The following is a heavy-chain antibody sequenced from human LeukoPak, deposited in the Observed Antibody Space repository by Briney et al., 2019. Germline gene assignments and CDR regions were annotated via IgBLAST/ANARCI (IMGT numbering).Heavy chain of an antibody. Sequence: PSETLSLTCTVSGGSISSYYWGWIRQPAGKGREWIGRIYTSGSTNYNPSLKSRVTMSVDTSKNQFSLKLSSVTAADSAVYYCASEVAAAGLDPRGQGTLVTVSS. CDR2: IYTSGST. V-gene: IGHV4-4*07. J-gene: IGHJ5*02. CDR1: GGSISSYY. D-gene: IGHD6-13*01. CDR3: ASEVAAAGLDP.